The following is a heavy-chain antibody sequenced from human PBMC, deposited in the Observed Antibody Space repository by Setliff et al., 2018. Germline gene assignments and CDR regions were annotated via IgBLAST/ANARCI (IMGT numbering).Heavy chain of an antibody. CDR3: ARDSSYYGLAFDI. CDR2: ISGSGGNT. Sequence: GGSLRLSCATSGFTFNGHAMTWIRQAPGKGLEWVSTISGSGGNTYYADSVQGRFTISRDSSKNTVTLQMNSLRGEDTALYYCARDSSYYGLAFDIWGQGTMVTVSS. D-gene: IGHD3-10*01. CDR1: GFTFNGHA. V-gene: IGHV3-23*01. J-gene: IGHJ3*02.